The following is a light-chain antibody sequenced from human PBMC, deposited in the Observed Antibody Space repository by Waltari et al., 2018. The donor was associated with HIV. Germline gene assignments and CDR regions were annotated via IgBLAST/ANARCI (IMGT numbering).Light chain of an antibody. V-gene: IGLV1-36*01. CDR2: YDD. CDR1: SSHIGNNA. CDR3: AAAWDDSLNGPV. J-gene: IGLJ2*01. Sequence: QSVLTQPPSVSEAPRQRVTISCSGRSSHIGNNAVNWYQQLPGKAPKLLIYYDDLLPSGVSDRFSGSKSGTSASLAISGLQSEDEADYYCAAAWDDSLNGPVFGGGTKLTVL.